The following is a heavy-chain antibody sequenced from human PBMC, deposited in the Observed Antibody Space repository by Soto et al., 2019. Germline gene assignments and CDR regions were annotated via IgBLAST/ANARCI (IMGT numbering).Heavy chain of an antibody. CDR1: GGSISSYY. Sequence: SETLSLTCTVSGGSISSYYWSWIRQPPGKGLERIGYIYCSVSTNYNPSHKSRVTISVDTSKNQFSLKLSSVAATDTAVYYCARGNTWSLWFDPWGQGTLSPSPQ. V-gene: IGHV4-59*08. CDR2: IYCSVST. D-gene: IGHD6-13*01. CDR3: ARGNTWSLWFDP. J-gene: IGHJ5*02.